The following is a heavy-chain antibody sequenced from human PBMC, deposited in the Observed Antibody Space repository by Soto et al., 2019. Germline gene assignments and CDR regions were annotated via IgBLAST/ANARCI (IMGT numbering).Heavy chain of an antibody. CDR1: GFTFSIYA. CDR2: ITNNGDTT. V-gene: IGHV3-23*04. J-gene: IGHJ3*01. D-gene: IGHD5-18*01. CDR3: TMLVGYGGALDA. Sequence: EKQLVESGGALAQPGGSLRLSCVGSGFTFSIYALTWVRQAPGKGLEWVSLITNNGDTTFFGDSVKGRVFITRDNSKITLYQQPTTLKNADTPVYYCTMLVGYGGALDAWGQGTMVAVSS.